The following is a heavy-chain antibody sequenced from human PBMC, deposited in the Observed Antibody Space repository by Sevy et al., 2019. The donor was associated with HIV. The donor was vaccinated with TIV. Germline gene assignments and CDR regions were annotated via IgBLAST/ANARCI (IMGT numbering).Heavy chain of an antibody. V-gene: IGHV3-23*01. J-gene: IGHJ4*02. D-gene: IGHD3-22*01. CDR3: AKEGQGEYYDSSGSFDY. CDR2: ISGSGGST. CDR1: GFIFSTYT. Sequence: GGSLRLSCAASGFIFSTYTMTWVRQAPGKGLEWVSGISGSGGSTYYADSLKGRFTIFRDNSKNTVYLQMTSLRAEDTAVYYCAKEGQGEYYDSSGSFDYWGQGTLVTVSS.